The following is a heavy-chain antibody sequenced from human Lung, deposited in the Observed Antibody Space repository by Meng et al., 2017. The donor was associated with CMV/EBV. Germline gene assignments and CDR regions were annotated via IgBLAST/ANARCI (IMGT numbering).Heavy chain of an antibody. D-gene: IGHD1-14*01. CDR1: GYIFTNYG. Sequence: ASVKVSCKASGYIFTNYGVNWMRQAPGQGPEWMGWISAYNGDTMYAPKVQGRVTMTTDTSTSTAYMELRCPRSEVTAVYYCAKDAGTIEVSGVGEYWGQGXLVTVSS. J-gene: IGHJ4*02. CDR2: ISAYNGDT. CDR3: AKDAGTIEVSGVGEY. V-gene: IGHV1-18*01.